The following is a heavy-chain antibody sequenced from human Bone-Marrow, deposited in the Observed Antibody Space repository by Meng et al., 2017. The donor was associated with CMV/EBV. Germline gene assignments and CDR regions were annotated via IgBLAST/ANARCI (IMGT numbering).Heavy chain of an antibody. Sequence: GESLKISCAASGFTFSTYPMNWVRQAPGKGLEWVSYISSSSSYTSYTDSVKGRFTISRDNAKNSLYLQMNSLRAEDTAVYYCARDLPHYSLDYWGQGTLVTVS. CDR1: GFTFSTYP. CDR2: ISSSSSYT. D-gene: IGHD4-11*01. J-gene: IGHJ4*02. CDR3: ARDLPHYSLDY. V-gene: IGHV3-21*05.